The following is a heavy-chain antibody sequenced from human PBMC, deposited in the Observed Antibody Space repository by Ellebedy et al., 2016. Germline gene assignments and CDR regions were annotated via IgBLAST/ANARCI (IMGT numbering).Heavy chain of an antibody. J-gene: IGHJ6*02. V-gene: IGHV3-53*01. CDR2: INSGGTT. D-gene: IGHD3-10*01. CDR3: AKDPMVRGDSGV. Sequence: GGSLRLSCAVSVFTVRSNYMSWVRQAPGKGLEWVSSINSGGTTYYADSVKGRFTISRDNSKNTLYLQMNSLRAEDTAVYYCAKDPMVRGDSGVWGQGTTVTVSS. CDR1: VFTVRSNY.